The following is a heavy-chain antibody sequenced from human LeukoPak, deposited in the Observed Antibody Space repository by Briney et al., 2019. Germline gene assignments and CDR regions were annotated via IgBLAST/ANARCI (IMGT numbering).Heavy chain of an antibody. CDR3: ARYIIGYCSSTSCYTFDP. CDR1: GGTFSSYA. CDR2: IIPIFGTA. V-gene: IGHV1-69*13. J-gene: IGHJ5*02. D-gene: IGHD2-2*02. Sequence: SVKVSCKASGGTFSSYAISWVRQAPGQGLEWMGGIIPIFGTANYAQKFQGRVTITADESTSTAYMELSSLRSEDTAVYYCARYIIGYCSSTSCYTFDPWGQGTLVTVSS.